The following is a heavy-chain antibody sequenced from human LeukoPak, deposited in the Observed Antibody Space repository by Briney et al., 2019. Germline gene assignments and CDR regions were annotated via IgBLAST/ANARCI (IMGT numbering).Heavy chain of an antibody. CDR2: ISSSGSA. CDR3: ATEPTRTPYYYMDV. CDR1: GGSISNYY. D-gene: IGHD1-1*01. J-gene: IGHJ6*03. V-gene: IGHV4-4*07. Sequence: PSETLSLTCTVSGGSISNYYWNSIRQPARKGLEWIGRISSSGSANYKPSLKSRVTLSVYTSKNQLSLILNSVTAADTAVFYCATEPTRTPYYYMDVWGTGTTVIVSS.